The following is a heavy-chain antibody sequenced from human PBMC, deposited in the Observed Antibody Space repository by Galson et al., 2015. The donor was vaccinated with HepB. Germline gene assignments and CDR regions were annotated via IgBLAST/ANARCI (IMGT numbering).Heavy chain of an antibody. D-gene: IGHD2-2*01. Sequence: SVKVSCKASGYTFTSYYMHWVRQAPGQGLEWMGIINPSGGSTSYAQKFQGRVTMTRDTSTSTVYMELSSLRSEDTAVYYCAREPHPSVLPPIVVVPAAQKEHYYYYGMDVWGQGTTVTVSS. J-gene: IGHJ6*02. CDR2: INPSGGST. V-gene: IGHV1-46*01. CDR1: GYTFTSYY. CDR3: AREPHPSVLPPIVVVPAAQKEHYYYYGMDV.